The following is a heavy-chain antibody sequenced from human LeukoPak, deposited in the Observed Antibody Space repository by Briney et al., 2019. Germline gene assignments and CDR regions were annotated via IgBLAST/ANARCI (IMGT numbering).Heavy chain of an antibody. Sequence: ASVKVSCKASGCTFTGYYMHWVRQAPGQGLEWMGWINPNSGGTNYAQKFQGRVTMTRDTSISTAYMELSRLRSDDTAVYYCARGLGAAAAIIDYWGQGTLVTVSS. CDR1: GCTFTGYY. J-gene: IGHJ4*02. CDR2: INPNSGGT. CDR3: ARGLGAAAAIIDY. D-gene: IGHD6-13*01. V-gene: IGHV1-2*02.